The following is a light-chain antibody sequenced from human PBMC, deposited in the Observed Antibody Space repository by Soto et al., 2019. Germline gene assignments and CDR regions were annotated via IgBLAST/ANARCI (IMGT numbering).Light chain of an antibody. CDR3: CSYARTSTYV. Sequence: QSALTQPASVSGSPGQSITISCTGTSSDVGSYNLVSWYQQHPGKAPKLMIYEDNKRPSGVSNRFSVSKSGYTASLTISELQAEDEADYYCCSYARTSTYVFGSGTKLTVL. V-gene: IGLV2-23*01. J-gene: IGLJ1*01. CDR1: SSDVGSYNL. CDR2: EDN.